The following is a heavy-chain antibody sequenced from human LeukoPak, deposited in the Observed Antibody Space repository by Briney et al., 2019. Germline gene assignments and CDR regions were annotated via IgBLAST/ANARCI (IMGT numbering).Heavy chain of an antibody. CDR1: GGSISSYY. V-gene: IGHV4-59*08. CDR3: ARRNYYDSSGYVSVE. CDR2: IYYSGST. D-gene: IGHD3-22*01. J-gene: IGHJ4*02. Sequence: PSETLSLTCTVSGGSISSYYWSWIRQPPGKGLEWIGYIYYSGSTNYNPSLKSRVTISVDTSKNQFSLKLSSVTAADTAVYYCARRNYYDSSGYVSVEWSQGTLVTVSS.